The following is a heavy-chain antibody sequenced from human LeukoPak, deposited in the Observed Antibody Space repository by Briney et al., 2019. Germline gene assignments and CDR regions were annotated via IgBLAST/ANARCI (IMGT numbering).Heavy chain of an antibody. Sequence: GGSLRLSCAASGFSVSNNYMSWVRQAPGKGLEWVSVVYSDGRTYYEDSVQGRFTISRDNSRDKLFLQMHSLRAEDTALYYCARARGVGSWYYFDYWGQGTLVTVSS. CDR3: ARARGVGSWYYFDY. CDR2: VYSDGRT. CDR1: GFSVSNNY. J-gene: IGHJ4*02. D-gene: IGHD6-13*01. V-gene: IGHV3-53*01.